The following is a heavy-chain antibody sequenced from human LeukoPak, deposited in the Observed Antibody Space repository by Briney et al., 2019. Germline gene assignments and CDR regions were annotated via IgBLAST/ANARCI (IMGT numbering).Heavy chain of an antibody. CDR2: IYPGDSDT. Sequence: GASLKISCKASGYTFTSYWIVWVRQMPGKGLEWMGIIYPGDSDTRYSPSFQGQVTISADKSSNTASLQWSSLKASDTAMYYCARQRDGYSFDYWGQGTLVTVSS. CDR3: ARQRDGYSFDY. D-gene: IGHD5-24*01. CDR1: GYTFTSYW. V-gene: IGHV5-51*01. J-gene: IGHJ4*02.